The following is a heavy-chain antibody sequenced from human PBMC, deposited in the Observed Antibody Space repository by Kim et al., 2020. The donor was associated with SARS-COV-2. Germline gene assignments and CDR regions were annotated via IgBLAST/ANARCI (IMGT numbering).Heavy chain of an antibody. J-gene: IGHJ4*02. D-gene: IGHD3-10*01. V-gene: IGHV4-59*09. CDR3: ARGGFMVRGVSIDY. Sequence: PSLKSRVTISVDTSKNKFSLKLSSLTAADTAVYFCARGGFMVRGVSIDYWGQGTLVTVSS.